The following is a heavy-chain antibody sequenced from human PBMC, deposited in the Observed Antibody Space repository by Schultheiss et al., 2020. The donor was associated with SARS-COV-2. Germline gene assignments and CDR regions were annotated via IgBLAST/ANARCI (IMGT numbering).Heavy chain of an antibody. V-gene: IGHV6-1*01. J-gene: IGHJ6*02. CDR2: TYYRSKWYN. CDR1: GDSVSSNSAA. CDR3: ARGHEDYYYYGMDI. Sequence: SETLSLTCAISGDSVSSNSAAWNWIRQSPSRGLEWLGRTYYRSKWYNDYAVSVKSRITINPDTPKNQFSLQLNSVTPEDTAVYYCARGHEDYYYYGMDIWGQGATVTVAS.